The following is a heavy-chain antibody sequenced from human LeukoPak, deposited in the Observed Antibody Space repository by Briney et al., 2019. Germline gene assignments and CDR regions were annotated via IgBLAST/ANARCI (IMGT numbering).Heavy chain of an antibody. J-gene: IGHJ6*03. V-gene: IGHV4-39*01. Sequence: SETLSLTCTVSGGSISSYYWGWIRQPPGKGLEWIGSIFYSGSTYYNPSLKSRVTISVDTSKNQFSLKLSSVTAADTAVYYCARHYYSSSFYYQYYYMDVWGKGTTVTVSS. CDR2: IFYSGST. D-gene: IGHD6-6*01. CDR1: GGSISSYY. CDR3: ARHYYSSSFYYQYYYMDV.